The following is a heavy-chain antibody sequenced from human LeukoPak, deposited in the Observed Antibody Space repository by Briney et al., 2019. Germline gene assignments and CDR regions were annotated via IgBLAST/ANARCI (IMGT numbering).Heavy chain of an antibody. D-gene: IGHD3-16*02. V-gene: IGHV3-21*01. CDR1: GFTFSSYS. CDR3: ARDRSGRLGELSDY. CDR2: TSGSSSYI. Sequence: GGSLRLSCAASGFTFSSYSMNWVRQAPGKGLQWVSSTSGSSSYIYYADSVRGRFTISRDNAKNSLYLQMNSLRAEDTAVYYCARDRSGRLGELSDYWGQGTLVTVSS. J-gene: IGHJ4*02.